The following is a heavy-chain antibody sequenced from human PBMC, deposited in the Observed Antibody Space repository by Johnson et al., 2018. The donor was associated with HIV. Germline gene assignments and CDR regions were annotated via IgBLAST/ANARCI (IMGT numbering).Heavy chain of an antibody. CDR3: ARDYSYCTNGVCFMDAFDI. Sequence: VQLVESGGGVVRPGGSLRLSCAASGFTFDDYGMSWVRQTPGKGLEWVSDINWNGASTGYADSVKGRFTISRDNAKNSLYLKMNSLRAEDTPLYYCARDYSYCTNGVCFMDAFDIWGQGTMVTVSS. D-gene: IGHD2-8*01. CDR2: INWNGAST. CDR1: GFTFDDYG. V-gene: IGHV3-20*04. J-gene: IGHJ3*02.